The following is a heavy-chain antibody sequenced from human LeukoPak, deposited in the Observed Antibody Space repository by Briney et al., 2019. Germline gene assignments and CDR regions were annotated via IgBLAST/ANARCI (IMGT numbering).Heavy chain of an antibody. CDR2: INSDGSST. CDR1: GFTFSSYW. J-gene: IGHJ3*02. CDR3: ARHGGYCGGDCHDAFDI. D-gene: IGHD2-21*02. V-gene: IGHV3-74*01. Sequence: GGSLRLSCAASGFTFSSYWMHWVRQAPGKGLVWVSRINSDGSSTSYADSVKGRFTISRDNAQNTLYLQMNSLRAEDTAVYYCARHGGYCGGDCHDAFDIWGQGTMVTVSS.